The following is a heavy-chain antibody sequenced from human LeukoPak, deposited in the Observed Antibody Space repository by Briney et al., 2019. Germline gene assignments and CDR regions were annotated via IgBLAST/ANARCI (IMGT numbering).Heavy chain of an antibody. V-gene: IGHV4-30-4*01. CDR1: GGSISSGDYY. CDR2: IYYSGST. CDR3: ARDPLLGGWNWFDP. J-gene: IGHJ5*02. Sequence: SSGTLSLTCTVSGGSISSGDYYWSWIRQPPGKGLEWIGYIYYSGSTYYNPSLKSRVTISVDTSKNQFSLKLSSVTAADTAVYYCARDPLLGGWNWFDPWGQGTLVTVSS. D-gene: IGHD1-26*01.